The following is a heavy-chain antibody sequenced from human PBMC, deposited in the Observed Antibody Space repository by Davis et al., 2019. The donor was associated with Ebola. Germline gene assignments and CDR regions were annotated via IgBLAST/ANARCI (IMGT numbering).Heavy chain of an antibody. V-gene: IGHV4-39*01. CDR1: GGSISSSSYY. J-gene: IGHJ4*02. CDR2: IYYSGST. D-gene: IGHD3-22*01. CDR3: ARHLIYNYEGSVYSSPYYIDY. Sequence: SETLSLTCTVSGGSISSSSYYWGWIRQPPGKGLEWIANIYYSGSTQYNPSLKSRVTISVDTSNTQFSLKLTSVTAADTAVYYCARHLIYNYEGSVYSSPYYIDYWGQGTLVTVSS.